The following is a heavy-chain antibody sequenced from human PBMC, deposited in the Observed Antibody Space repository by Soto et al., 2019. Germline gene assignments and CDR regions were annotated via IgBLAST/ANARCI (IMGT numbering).Heavy chain of an antibody. J-gene: IGHJ4*02. D-gene: IGHD6-19*01. CDR1: GFTFSSYV. V-gene: IGHV3-23*01. CDR3: AKRNDGSAWPYYFDS. Sequence: GGSLRLSCAASGFTFSSYVMGWVRQAPGKGLEWVSAIGGSDGTTYYADSAKGRFTISRDNSKNTLYLQLSDLRAEDTAIYYCAKRNDGSAWPYYFDSWGQGTLVTVSS. CDR2: IGGSDGTT.